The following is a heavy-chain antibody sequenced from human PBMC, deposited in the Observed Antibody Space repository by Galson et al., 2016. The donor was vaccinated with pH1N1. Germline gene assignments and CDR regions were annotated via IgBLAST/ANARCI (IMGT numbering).Heavy chain of an antibody. CDR3: ARLPYGDYVNYFDY. CDR1: GGSITSGDYY. J-gene: IGHJ4*02. Sequence: TLSLTCTVSGGSITSGDYYWSWIRQPPGKGLEWIGYFYYSGSTYYNPSLKSRVSISVDTSKNQFSLKLSSVTAAHTAVYYCARLPYGDYVNYFDYWGQGTLVTVSS. V-gene: IGHV4-30-4*01. D-gene: IGHD4-17*01. CDR2: FYYSGST.